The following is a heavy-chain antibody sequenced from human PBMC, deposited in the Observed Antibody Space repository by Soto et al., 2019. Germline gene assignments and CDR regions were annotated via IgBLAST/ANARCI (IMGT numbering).Heavy chain of an antibody. Sequence: QLQLQESGPGLVKPSETLSLTCTVSGGSISSSSYYWGWIRQPPGKGLEWIGSIYYSGSTYYNPSLKRRVTISVDTSKNQFSLKLSSVTAADTAVYYCASSWYNWNSDAFDYWGQGTLVTVSS. D-gene: IGHD1-7*01. J-gene: IGHJ4*02. V-gene: IGHV4-39*01. CDR3: ASSWYNWNSDAFDY. CDR1: GGSISSSSYY. CDR2: IYYSGST.